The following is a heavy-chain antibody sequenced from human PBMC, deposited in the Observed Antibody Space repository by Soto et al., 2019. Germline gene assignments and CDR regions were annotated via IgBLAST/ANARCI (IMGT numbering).Heavy chain of an antibody. CDR1: GGTFSSYA. Sequence: ASVKVSCKASGGTFSSYAISWVRQAPGQGLEWMGGIIPIFGTANYAQKFQGRVTITADESTSTAYMELSSLRSEDTAVYYCARDLVVVITNHYYYYGMDVWGQGTTVTVSS. CDR3: ARDLVVVITNHYYYYGMDV. D-gene: IGHD3-22*01. CDR2: IIPIFGTA. V-gene: IGHV1-69*13. J-gene: IGHJ6*02.